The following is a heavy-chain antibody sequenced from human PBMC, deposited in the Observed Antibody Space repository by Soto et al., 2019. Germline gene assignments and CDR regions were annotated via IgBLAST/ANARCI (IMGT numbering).Heavy chain of an antibody. Sequence: ASVKVSCKASGYSFTDFAMHWVRLASGQRLERMGWINADNGNTNYAQKLQGRVTMTTDTSTSTAYMELRSLRSDDTAVYYCARSEAVYAYRFDPWGQGTLVTVSS. V-gene: IGHV1-3*01. J-gene: IGHJ5*02. CDR3: ARSEAVYAYRFDP. CDR2: INADNGNT. CDR1: GYSFTDFA. D-gene: IGHD2-8*01.